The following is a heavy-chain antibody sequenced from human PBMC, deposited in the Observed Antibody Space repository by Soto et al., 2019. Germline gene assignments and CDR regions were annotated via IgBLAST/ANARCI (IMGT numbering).Heavy chain of an antibody. CDR3: ARSEYYDSTDLGY. CDR2: INSDGSST. D-gene: IGHD3-22*01. Sequence: VGSLRLSCAASGFTFSSYWMHWVRQAPGKGLVWVSRINSDGSSTSYADSVKGRFTISRDNAKNTLYLQMNGLRAEDTAVYYCARSEYYDSTDLGYWGQGTLVTVSS. CDR1: GFTFSSYW. V-gene: IGHV3-74*01. J-gene: IGHJ4*02.